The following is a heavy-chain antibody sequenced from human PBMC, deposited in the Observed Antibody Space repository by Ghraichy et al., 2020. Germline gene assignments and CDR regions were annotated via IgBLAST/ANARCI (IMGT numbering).Heavy chain of an antibody. CDR1: GFTFSSYS. CDR3: ARSGTHYYDSSDPIGFSDAFDI. V-gene: IGHV3-48*02. J-gene: IGHJ3*02. D-gene: IGHD3-22*01. CDR2: ISSSSSTI. Sequence: GESLNISCAASGFTFSSYSMNWVRQAPGKGLEWVSYISSSSSTIYYADSVKGRFTISRDNAKNSLYLQMNSLRDEDTAVYYCARSGTHYYDSSDPIGFSDAFDIWGQGTMVTVSS.